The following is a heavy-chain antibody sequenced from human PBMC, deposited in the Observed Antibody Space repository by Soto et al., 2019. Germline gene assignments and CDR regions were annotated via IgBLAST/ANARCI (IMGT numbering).Heavy chain of an antibody. Sequence: QVQLQESGPGLVKPSGTLSLTCAVSGASISDNWWSWVRQPPGTGLEWIGEIYQSGTTHYNPSLWSRVSMSVEKSKNHFSLSLNSVTAADTAVYYCARHTAVPRTRGFDDWGLGTLVTVSS. CDR2: IYQSGTT. CDR1: GASISDNW. D-gene: IGHD6-19*01. CDR3: ARHTAVPRTRGFDD. J-gene: IGHJ4*02. V-gene: IGHV4-4*02.